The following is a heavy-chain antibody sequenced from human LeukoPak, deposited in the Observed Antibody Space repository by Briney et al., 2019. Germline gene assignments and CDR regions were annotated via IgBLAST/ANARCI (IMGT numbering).Heavy chain of an antibody. CDR1: GYTFTSYG. J-gene: IGHJ5*02. V-gene: IGHV1-18*01. CDR3: ARVSAAAAGDLRFDP. CDR2: ISAYNGNT. Sequence: ASVKVSCKASGYTFTSYGISWVRQAPGQGLEWMGWISAYNGNTNYAQKLQGRVTMTTDTSTSTAYMELRSLRSDDTAAYYCARVSAAAAGDLRFDPWGQGTLVTVSS. D-gene: IGHD6-13*01.